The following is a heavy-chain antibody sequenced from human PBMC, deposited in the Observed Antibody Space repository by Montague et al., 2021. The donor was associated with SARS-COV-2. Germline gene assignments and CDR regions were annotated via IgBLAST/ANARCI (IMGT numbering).Heavy chain of an antibody. CDR1: GGSISSSSYY. CDR3: ARQENSSGWFKPDAFDI. J-gene: IGHJ3*02. CDR2: IYYSGST. V-gene: IGHV4-39*01. D-gene: IGHD6-19*01. Sequence: SETLSLTCTVSGGSISSSSYYWGWIRQPPGKGLEWIGSIYYSGSTYYNPSLKSRVTISVDTSKNQFSLELSSLTAADTAVYYCARQENSSGWFKPDAFDIWGQGTMVTVSS.